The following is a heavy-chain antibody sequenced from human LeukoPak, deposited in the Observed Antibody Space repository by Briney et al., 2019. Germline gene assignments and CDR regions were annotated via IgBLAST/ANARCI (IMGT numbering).Heavy chain of an antibody. CDR3: GRLDDYDYSAW. CDR1: GGSISSGSYY. J-gene: IGHJ4*02. CDR2: IYYSGST. D-gene: IGHD3-22*01. V-gene: IGHV4-39*01. Sequence: PSETLSLTCTVSGGSISSGSYYWGWIRQPPGKGLGWIGSIYYSGSTYYNPSLKSRVTISVDTSKSQYSLRLSSVTAADTAVYFCGRLDDYDYSAWWGQGILVTVSS.